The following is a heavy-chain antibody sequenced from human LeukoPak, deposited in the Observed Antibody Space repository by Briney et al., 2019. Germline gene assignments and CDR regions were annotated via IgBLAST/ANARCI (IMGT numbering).Heavy chain of an antibody. J-gene: IGHJ6*03. CDR2: IKQDGIEK. V-gene: IGHV3-7*01. CDR1: GFTFSSYW. CDR3: ARAGAFWSGYSTYYYMDV. D-gene: IGHD3-3*01. Sequence: GGSLRLSCAASGFTFSSYWMSWVRQAPGKGLEWVANIKQDGIEKYYVDSVKGRFTISRDNAKNSLYLQINSLRAEDTAVYYCARAGAFWSGYSTYYYMDVWGKGTTVTVSS.